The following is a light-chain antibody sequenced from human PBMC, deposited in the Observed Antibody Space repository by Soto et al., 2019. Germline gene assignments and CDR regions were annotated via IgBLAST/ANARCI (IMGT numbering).Light chain of an antibody. CDR1: QGIGVY. CDR3: QKYNSAPLT. J-gene: IGKJ4*01. CDR2: AAS. V-gene: IGKV1-27*01. Sequence: DILLTQSPSSLSASLEDRVTITCRASQGIGVYLAWFQQKPGNAPKLLIYAASTLQSGVPSRFSGSGSGTDFTLTVSSLQPEDVATYYCQKYNSAPLTFGGGTRVEIK.